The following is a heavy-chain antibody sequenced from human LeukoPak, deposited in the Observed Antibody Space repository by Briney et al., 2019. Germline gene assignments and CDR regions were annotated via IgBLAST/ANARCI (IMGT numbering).Heavy chain of an antibody. CDR1: GNSISSGYY. CDR2: IYHSGST. D-gene: IGHD3-10*01. J-gene: IGHJ6*03. CDR3: ARVRGEDYYMDV. Sequence: PSKTLSLTCAVSGNSISSGYYWGWIRQPPGKGLEWIGSIYHSGSTYYNPSLKSRVTISVDTSKNQFSLKLRSVTAADTAVYYCARVRGEDYYMDVWGKGTTVTVSS. V-gene: IGHV4-38-2*01.